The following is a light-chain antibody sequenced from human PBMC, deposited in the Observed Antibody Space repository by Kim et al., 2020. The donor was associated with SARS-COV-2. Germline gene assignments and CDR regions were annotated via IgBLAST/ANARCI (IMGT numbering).Light chain of an antibody. J-gene: IGKJ2*04. V-gene: IGKV3-15*01. CDR2: SAS. CDR1: QSVSRN. Sequence: EIVMTQSPATLSVYPGDTVTLSCRASQSVSRNLAWYQQKAGQAPRLLIYSASARATDIPGRFRGGGSGTEFTLTISSLQSEDFAVYYCQQYNNWPPEGSFGQGTKLEI. CDR3: QQYNNWPPEGS.